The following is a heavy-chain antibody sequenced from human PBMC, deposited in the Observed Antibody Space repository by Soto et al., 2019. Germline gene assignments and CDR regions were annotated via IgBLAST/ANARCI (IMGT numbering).Heavy chain of an antibody. J-gene: IGHJ4*02. CDR1: GFTFSSYA. CDR2: ISGSGAST. V-gene: IGHV3-23*01. Sequence: GGSLRLSCAASGFTFSSYAMSWVRQAPGKGLEWVSGISGSGASTYYADSVKGRFTISRDKSRNTLYLQMNSLRAEDTAIYYCAKVGRSGQQLSIFDYWGQGTLVTVSS. CDR3: AKVGRSGQQLSIFDY. D-gene: IGHD6-13*01.